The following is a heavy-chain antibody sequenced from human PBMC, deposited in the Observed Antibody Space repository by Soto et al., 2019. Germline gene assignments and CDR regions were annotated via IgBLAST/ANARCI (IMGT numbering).Heavy chain of an antibody. V-gene: IGHV4-38-2*02. CDR1: GYSISSGYY. J-gene: IGHJ4*02. CDR2: IYHSGST. Sequence: SETLSLTCTVSGYSISSGYYWGWIRQPPGQGLEGIGSIYHSGSTYYNPSLKSRVTISVDTSKNQFSLMLSSVTAADTAVYYCAREIICSGGSCYYFDYWGQGTLVTVSS. CDR3: AREIICSGGSCYYFDY. D-gene: IGHD2-15*01.